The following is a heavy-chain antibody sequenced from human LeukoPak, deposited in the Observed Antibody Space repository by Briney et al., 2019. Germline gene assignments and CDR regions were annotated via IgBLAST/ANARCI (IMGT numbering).Heavy chain of an antibody. Sequence: PSETLSLTCTVSGGSISSSSYYWGWIRQPPGQGLEWIGSFYYSGSTYYNPSLKSRVTISVDTSKNQFSLKPSSVTAADMAVYYCARGELPFDYWGQGTLVTVSS. D-gene: IGHD1-26*01. J-gene: IGHJ4*02. CDR1: GGSISSSSYY. V-gene: IGHV4-39*01. CDR2: FYYSGST. CDR3: ARGELPFDY.